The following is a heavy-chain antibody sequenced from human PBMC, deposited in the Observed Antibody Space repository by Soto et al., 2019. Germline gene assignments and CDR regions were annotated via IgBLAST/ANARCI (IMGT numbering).Heavy chain of an antibody. CDR1: GASVSSAEHY. Sequence: QVQLQESGPGLVKASQTLSLTCTLSGASVSSAEHYWSWIRQPPGKVLEWIGYTYYGGGSYYNASLQRRVSISVDTSQNQFSLKLTAVTVADTAVYYCARLSGYDPAGAADKWGPGLLVSVSS. J-gene: IGHJ4*02. CDR3: ARLSGYDPAGAADK. V-gene: IGHV4-30-4*01. CDR2: TYYGGGS. D-gene: IGHD5-12*01.